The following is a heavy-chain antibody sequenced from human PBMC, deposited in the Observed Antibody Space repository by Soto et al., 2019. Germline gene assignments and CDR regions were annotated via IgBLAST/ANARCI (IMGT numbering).Heavy chain of an antibody. V-gene: IGHV4-61*08. D-gene: IGHD4-17*01. CDR3: AREPDYGDYVARYYGMDV. CDR1: GGSVSSGDYY. Sequence: SETLSLTCTVSGGSVSSGDYYWSWIRQPPGKGLEWIGNIYYSGSTNYNPSLKSRATISVDTSKNQFSLKLSSVTAADTAVYYCAREPDYGDYVARYYGMDVWGQGTTVTVSS. J-gene: IGHJ6*02. CDR2: IYYSGST.